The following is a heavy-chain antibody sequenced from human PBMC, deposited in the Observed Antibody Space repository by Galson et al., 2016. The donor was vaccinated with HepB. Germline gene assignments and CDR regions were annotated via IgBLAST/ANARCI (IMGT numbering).Heavy chain of an antibody. CDR1: GFTFSGSA. Sequence: SLRLSCAASGFTFSGSAMHWVRQASGKGLEWVGRIRSQANSYATAYAASAKGRFPISRDDSKNTAYLQMNSLKTEDTAVYYCTRHISRTDTAMVYGFDPWGQGTLVTVSS. J-gene: IGHJ5*02. D-gene: IGHD5-18*01. CDR3: TRHISRTDTAMVYGFDP. CDR2: IRSQANSYAT. V-gene: IGHV3-73*01.